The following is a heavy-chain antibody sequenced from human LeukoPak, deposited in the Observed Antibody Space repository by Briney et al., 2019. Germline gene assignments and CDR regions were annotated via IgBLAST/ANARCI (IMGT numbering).Heavy chain of an antibody. CDR3: ARDLIGRYTFDY. D-gene: IGHD3-10*01. CDR2: MSPDGNKK. CDR1: GFTFSDYN. V-gene: IGHV3-30-3*01. J-gene: IGHJ4*02. Sequence: GGSLRLSCAAWGFTFSDYNMHWVRQARGKGGDWVALMSPDGNKKYYADSVKGRFTISRDNSKNTVDLQLNSLRAEDTAVYYCARDLIGRYTFDYCGQGTLVTVSS.